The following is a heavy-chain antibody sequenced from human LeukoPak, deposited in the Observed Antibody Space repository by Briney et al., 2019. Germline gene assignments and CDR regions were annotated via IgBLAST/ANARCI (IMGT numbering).Heavy chain of an antibody. CDR1: GFTFSRYD. V-gene: IGHV3-13*01. D-gene: IGHD5-12*01. Sequence: GGSLRLSCEASGFTFSRYDMHWVRQATGKGLEWVSFIGIAGDTYYPDSVKGRFTISRDNAKNSLSLQMNSLRAGDTAVHYCAGSGLSGYDSLTAFDIWGQGTMVTVSS. CDR2: IGIAGDT. CDR3: AGSGLSGYDSLTAFDI. J-gene: IGHJ3*02.